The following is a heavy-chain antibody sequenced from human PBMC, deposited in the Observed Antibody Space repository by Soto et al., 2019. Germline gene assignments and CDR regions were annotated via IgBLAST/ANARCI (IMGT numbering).Heavy chain of an antibody. CDR2: IWYDGSNK. D-gene: IGHD4-4*01. CDR3: ARGGTVDPYYYYYGMDV. CDR1: GFTFSSYG. V-gene: IGHV3-33*01. Sequence: QVQLVESGGGVVQPGRSLRLSCAASGFTFSSYGMHWVRQAPGKGLEWVAVIWYDGSNKYYADSVKGRFTISRDNSKNTLYLQMNSLRAEDTAVYYCARGGTVDPYYYYYGMDVWGQGTTVTVSS. J-gene: IGHJ6*02.